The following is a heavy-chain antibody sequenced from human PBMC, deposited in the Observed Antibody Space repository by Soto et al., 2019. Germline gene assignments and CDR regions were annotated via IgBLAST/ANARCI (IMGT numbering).Heavy chain of an antibody. Sequence: SETLSLTCTVSGGSISSCGYYWSWIRQHPGKGLEWIGYIYYSGSTYYNPSLKSRVTISVDTSKNQFSLKLSSVTAADTAVYYCARDTRFRGSYYGMDDWGQGTTVTVSS. CDR1: GGSISSCGYY. CDR3: ARDTRFRGSYYGMDD. J-gene: IGHJ6*02. D-gene: IGHD3-16*01. V-gene: IGHV4-31*03. CDR2: IYYSGST.